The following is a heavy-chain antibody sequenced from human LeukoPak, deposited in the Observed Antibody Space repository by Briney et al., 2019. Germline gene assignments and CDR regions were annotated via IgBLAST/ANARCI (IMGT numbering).Heavy chain of an antibody. CDR2: ISGSVGIT. V-gene: IGHV3-23*01. CDR3: AKKNPDGRYYYDSSGYHFDY. J-gene: IGHJ4*02. Sequence: GGSLRLSCEASGFIFSSHAMNWVRQAPGKGLEWVSVISGSVGITYYADSVKGRLTVSRDNSKSTLFLQMDSLKAEDTGLYYCAKKNPDGRYYYDSSGYHFDYWGQGILVTVSS. D-gene: IGHD3-22*01. CDR1: GFIFSSHA.